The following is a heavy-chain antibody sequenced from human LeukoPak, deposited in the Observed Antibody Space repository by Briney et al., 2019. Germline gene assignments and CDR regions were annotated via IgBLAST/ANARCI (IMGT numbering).Heavy chain of an antibody. CDR1: GFTFSSYG. J-gene: IGHJ4*02. V-gene: IGHV3-30*02. Sequence: GGSLRLSCAASGFTFSSYGMHWVRQAPGKGLEWVAFIRYDGSNKYYADSVKGRFTISRDNSKNTLYLQMNSLRAEDTAVYYCAKDRFYGSGELLDYWGQGTLLTVSS. D-gene: IGHD3-10*01. CDR3: AKDRFYGSGELLDY. CDR2: IRYDGSNK.